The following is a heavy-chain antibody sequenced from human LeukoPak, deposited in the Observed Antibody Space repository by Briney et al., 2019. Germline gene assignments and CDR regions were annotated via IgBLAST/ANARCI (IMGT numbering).Heavy chain of an antibody. CDR2: ISSSRDYT. CDR1: GFTFSDYY. D-gene: IGHD1-14*01. CDR3: ARENHGSFDY. V-gene: IGHV3-11*06. Sequence: GGSLRLSCAASGFTFSDYYMSWIRQAPGKGLEWISYISSSRDYTNYADSVKGRFTISRDNAKNSLYLQLNSLRAEDTAVYYCARENHGSFDYWGQGSLVTVSS. J-gene: IGHJ4*02.